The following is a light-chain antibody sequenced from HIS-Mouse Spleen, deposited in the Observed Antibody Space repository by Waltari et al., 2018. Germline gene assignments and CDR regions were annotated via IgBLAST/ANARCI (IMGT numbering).Light chain of an antibody. V-gene: IGLV2-11*01. CDR1: SSDVGGYNY. J-gene: IGLJ2*01. Sequence: QSALTQPRSVSGSPGQSVTISCTGPSSDVGGYNYVSWYQQHPGNAPKLRIYDVSKRPSGVPDRFSGSKSGNTASLTISGLQAEDEADYYCCSYAGSYTLVFGGGTKLTVL. CDR2: DVS. CDR3: CSYAGSYTLV.